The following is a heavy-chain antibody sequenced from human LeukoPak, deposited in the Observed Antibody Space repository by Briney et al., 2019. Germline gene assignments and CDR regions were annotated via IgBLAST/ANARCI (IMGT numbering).Heavy chain of an antibody. CDR3: ATSGYSSGWTPFDY. J-gene: IGHJ4*02. CDR2: IIPIFGTA. Sequence: ASVKVSCKASGGTFSSYAISWVRQAPGQGLEWMGGIIPIFGTANYAQKFQGRVTITADESTSTAYMELSSLRSEDTAVHYCATSGYSSGWTPFDYWGQGTLVTLSS. V-gene: IGHV1-69*13. D-gene: IGHD6-19*01. CDR1: GGTFSSYA.